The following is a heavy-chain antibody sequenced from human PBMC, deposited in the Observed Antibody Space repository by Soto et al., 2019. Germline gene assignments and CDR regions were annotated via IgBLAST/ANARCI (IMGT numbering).Heavy chain of an antibody. Sequence: TLSLTCTVSGGSISSGGYYWSWIRQHPGKGPEWIGNIYNSGNTYYNPSLRSRVTISVDTSQNQFSLKLTSVTAADTAVYYCARTRGSSSWYNCFDPWGQGTLVKVSS. J-gene: IGHJ5*02. CDR3: ARTRGSSSWYNCFDP. CDR1: GGSISSGGYY. CDR2: IYNSGNT. V-gene: IGHV4-31*03. D-gene: IGHD6-13*01.